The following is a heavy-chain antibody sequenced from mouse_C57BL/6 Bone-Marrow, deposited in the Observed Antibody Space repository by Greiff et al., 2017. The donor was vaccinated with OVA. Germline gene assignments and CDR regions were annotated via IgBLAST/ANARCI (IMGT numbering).Heavy chain of an antibody. V-gene: IGHV3-6*01. CDR2: ISYDGSN. CDR1: GYSITSGYY. D-gene: IGHD1-1*01. Sequence: ESGPGLVKPSQSLSLTCSVTGYSITSGYYWNWIRQFPGNKLEWMGYISYDGSNNYNPSLKNRISITRDTSKNQFFLKLNSVTTEDTATYYCASLVFAYYGSSYRYFDVWGTGTTVTVSS. J-gene: IGHJ1*03. CDR3: ASLVFAYYGSSYRYFDV.